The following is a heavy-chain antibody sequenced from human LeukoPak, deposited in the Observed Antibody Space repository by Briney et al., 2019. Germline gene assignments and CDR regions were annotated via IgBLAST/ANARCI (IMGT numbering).Heavy chain of an antibody. D-gene: IGHD3-22*01. CDR3: ARVTSGYFNY. J-gene: IGHJ4*02. Sequence: PSETLSLTCTVSGGSISSYYWSWIRQPPGKGLEWIGYIYYSGSTNYNPSLKSRVTISVDTSKNQFSLKLSSVTAADTAAYYCARVTSGYFNYWGQGTLVTVSS. V-gene: IGHV4-59*01. CDR1: GGSISSYY. CDR2: IYYSGST.